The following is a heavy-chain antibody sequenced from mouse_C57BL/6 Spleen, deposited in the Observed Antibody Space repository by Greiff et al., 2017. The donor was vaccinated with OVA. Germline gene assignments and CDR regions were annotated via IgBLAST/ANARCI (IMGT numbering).Heavy chain of an antibody. J-gene: IGHJ1*03. CDR3: AKGLLLRSHYWYFDV. CDR1: GYSFTDYN. Sequence: EVKLVESGPELVKPGASVKISCKASGYSFTDYNMNWVKQSNGKSLEWIGVINPNYGTTSYNQKFKGKATLTVDQSSSTAYMQLNSLTSEDSAVYYCAKGLLLRSHYWYFDVWGTGTTVTVSS. CDR2: INPNYGTT. D-gene: IGHD1-1*01. V-gene: IGHV1-39*01.